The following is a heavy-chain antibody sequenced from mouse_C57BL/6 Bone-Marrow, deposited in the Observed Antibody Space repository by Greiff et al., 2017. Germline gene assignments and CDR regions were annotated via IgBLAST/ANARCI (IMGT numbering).Heavy chain of an antibody. CDR1: GYTFTSYG. V-gene: IGHV1-81*01. J-gene: IGHJ2*01. CDR3: ARGWGYFDY. CDR2: IYPRSGNT. D-gene: IGHD1-1*02. Sequence: VKLVESGAELARPGASVKLSCKASGYTFTSYGISWVKQRTGQGLEWIGEIYPRSGNTYYNEKFKGKATLTADKSSSTAYMELRGLTSEDSAVYFCARGWGYFDYWGQGTTLTVSS.